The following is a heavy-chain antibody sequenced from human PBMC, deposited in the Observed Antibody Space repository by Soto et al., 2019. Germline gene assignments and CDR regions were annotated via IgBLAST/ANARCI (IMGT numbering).Heavy chain of an antibody. CDR3: ARRGGYCSGGDCSVSEQVKNYFYGIDA. V-gene: IGHV1-8*01. CDR2: MNPYSGNT. J-gene: IGHJ6*02. Sequence: QVHLVQSGAEVKKPGASVKVSCKGSGYTYISYDINWVRQATGQGLEWMGWMNPYSGNTGYAQNCQGRATMTRDTSISTAYMELNNLTSEDKAVYYCARRGGYCSGGDCSVSEQVKNYFYGIDAWGQGTSVTVS. CDR1: GYTYISYD. D-gene: IGHD2-15*01.